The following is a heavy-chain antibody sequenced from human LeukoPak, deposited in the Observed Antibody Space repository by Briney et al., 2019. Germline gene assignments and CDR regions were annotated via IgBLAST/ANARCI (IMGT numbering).Heavy chain of an antibody. CDR3: ARDSPYGDYLPYYFDY. CDR1: GFTFSAYA. J-gene: IGHJ4*02. CDR2: ISSSSRDI. D-gene: IGHD4-17*01. Sequence: GGSLRLSCVASGFTFSAYAMSWVRQAPGKGLEWVSSISSSSRDINYADSVKGRFTISRDNAWNSLYLQMNSLRAEDTAVYYCARDSPYGDYLPYYFDYWGQGTLVTVSS. V-gene: IGHV3-21*01.